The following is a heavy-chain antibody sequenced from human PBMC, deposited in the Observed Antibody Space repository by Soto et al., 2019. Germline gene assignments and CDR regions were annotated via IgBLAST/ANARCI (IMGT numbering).Heavy chain of an antibody. J-gene: IGHJ4*02. Sequence: GGSLRLSCAASGFTFSSYAMSWVRQAPGKGLEWVSAISGSGGSTYYADSVKGRFTISRDNSKNTLYLQMNSLRAEDTAVYYCAKDRKVVPRPYYFDYWGQGTLVTVSS. D-gene: IGHD2-2*01. V-gene: IGHV3-23*01. CDR2: ISGSGGST. CDR3: AKDRKVVPRPYYFDY. CDR1: GFTFSSYA.